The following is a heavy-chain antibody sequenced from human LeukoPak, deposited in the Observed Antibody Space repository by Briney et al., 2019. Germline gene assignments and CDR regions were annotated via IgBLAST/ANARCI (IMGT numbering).Heavy chain of an antibody. CDR3: ESAFPPLRTSSAGDL. V-gene: IGHV3-11*04. CDR2: ISDLSIHI. Sequence: GRSLIPSCSASGFTVSDYDMSSVRQAAGEGLGLVSYISDLSIHIYYGDSVKGRFSISRDNAKNSVYLQMKRLGVEDTAICYCESAFPPLRTSSAGDLWGQGILVTVSS. D-gene: IGHD6-25*01. CDR1: GFTVSDYD. J-gene: IGHJ4*02.